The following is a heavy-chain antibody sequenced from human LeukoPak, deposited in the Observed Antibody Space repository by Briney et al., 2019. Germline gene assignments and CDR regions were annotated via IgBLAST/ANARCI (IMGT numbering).Heavy chain of an antibody. V-gene: IGHV3-11*04. CDR1: GFTFSDYY. Sequence: GGSLRLSCAASGFTFSDYYMSWLRQAPGKGLEWVSYISSSGSTIYYADSVKGGFTISRDNAKNSLYLQMNSLRAEGTAVYYCAELGITMIGGVWGKGTTVTISS. J-gene: IGHJ6*04. CDR2: ISSSGSTI. D-gene: IGHD3-10*02. CDR3: AELGITMIGGV.